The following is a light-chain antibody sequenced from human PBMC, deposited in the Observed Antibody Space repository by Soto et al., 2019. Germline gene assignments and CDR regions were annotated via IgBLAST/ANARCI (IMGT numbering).Light chain of an antibody. CDR1: QNIGRY. J-gene: IGKJ3*01. Sequence: DIQMTQSPSTLSASVGDRVTITCRASQNIGRYLAWYQKKPGETPKLLIYDASTLQSGVPSRFSGSGSGTEFTLSISGLQPDDFASYYCHHYRGLSSFGPGTTVDIK. CDR2: DAS. CDR3: HHYRGLSS. V-gene: IGKV1-5*01.